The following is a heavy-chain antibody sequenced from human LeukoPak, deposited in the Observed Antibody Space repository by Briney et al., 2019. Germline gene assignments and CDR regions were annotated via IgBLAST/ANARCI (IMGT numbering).Heavy chain of an antibody. CDR1: GFTFSDYY. J-gene: IGHJ6*03. CDR2: ISSSGSTI. CDR3: ARVGYYYGSGSYRTFYYYYYMDV. D-gene: IGHD3-10*01. V-gene: IGHV3-11*04. Sequence: GGSLRLSCAASGFTFSDYYMSWIRQAPGKGLEWVSYISSSGSTIYYADSVKGRFTISRDNAKNSLYLQMNSLRAEDTAVYYCARVGYYYGSGSYRTFYYYYYMDVWGKGTTVTVSS.